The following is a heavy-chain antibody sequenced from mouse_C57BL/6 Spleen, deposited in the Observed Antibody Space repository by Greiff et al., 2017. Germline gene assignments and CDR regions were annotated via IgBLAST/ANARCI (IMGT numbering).Heavy chain of an antibody. CDR2: INPNYGTN. CDR1: GYSFTDYN. V-gene: IGHV1-39*01. J-gene: IGHJ3*01. D-gene: IGHD2-3*01. CDR3: AGWLPWFAY. Sequence: EVQLQQSGPELVKPGASVKISCKASGYSFTDYNMNWVKQSNGKSLEWIGVINPNYGTNSSNQKLKGKATLTVDQSSSTAYMQLNSVKSEDSAVYYCAGWLPWFAYWGQGTLVTVSA.